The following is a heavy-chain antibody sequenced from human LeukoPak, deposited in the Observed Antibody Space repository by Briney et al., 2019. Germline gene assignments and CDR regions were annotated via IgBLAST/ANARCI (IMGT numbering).Heavy chain of an antibody. D-gene: IGHD6-6*01. CDR1: GFTFSSYE. Sequence: GGSLRLSCAASGFTFSSYEMSWVRQAPGKGLEWLANIKQDGSQKYYVDSVRGRITIARDNAKNSLYLQMNSLRDEDTAVYYCARIGYSSSSLDYWGQGTLVTVSS. V-gene: IGHV3-7*01. CDR3: ARIGYSSSSLDY. CDR2: IKQDGSQK. J-gene: IGHJ4*02.